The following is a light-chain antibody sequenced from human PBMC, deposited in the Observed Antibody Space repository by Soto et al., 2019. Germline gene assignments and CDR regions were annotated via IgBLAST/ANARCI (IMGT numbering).Light chain of an antibody. CDR2: EGS. Sequence: QSALTQPASVSGSPGQSITISCTGTSSDVGSYNLVSWYQQHPGKAPKLMIYEGSERPSGASNRFSGSKSGNTASLTISGLQAEDEADYYCCSYAGGSTFGGVFGGGTKLTVL. V-gene: IGLV2-23*03. CDR3: CSYAGGSTFGGV. J-gene: IGLJ3*02. CDR1: SSDVGSYNL.